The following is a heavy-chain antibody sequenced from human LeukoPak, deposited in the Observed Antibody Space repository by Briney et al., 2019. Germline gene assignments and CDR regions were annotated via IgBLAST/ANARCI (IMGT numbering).Heavy chain of an antibody. CDR1: GFTFSSYS. V-gene: IGHV3-21*01. J-gene: IGHJ5*02. CDR2: ISSSSSYI. Sequence: SGGSLRVSCAASGFTFSSYSMNWVRQAPGKGLEWVSSISSSSSYIYYADSVKGRFTISRDNAKNSLYLQMNSLRAEDTAVYYCARDHDDPIRFDPWGQGTLVTVSS. D-gene: IGHD3-16*01. CDR3: ARDHDDPIRFDP.